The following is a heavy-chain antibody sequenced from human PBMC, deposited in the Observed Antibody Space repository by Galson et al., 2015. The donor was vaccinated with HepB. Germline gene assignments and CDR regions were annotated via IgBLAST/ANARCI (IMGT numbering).Heavy chain of an antibody. J-gene: IGHJ4*02. Sequence: TLSLTCTVSGGSISSGSYYWSWIRQPAGKGLEWIGRIYTSGSTNYNPSLKSRVTISVDTSKNQFSLKLSSVTAADTAVYYCARGAQYSSSGNWGQGTLVTVSS. D-gene: IGHD6-6*01. CDR3: ARGAQYSSSGN. CDR2: IYTSGST. V-gene: IGHV4-61*02. CDR1: GGSISSGSYY.